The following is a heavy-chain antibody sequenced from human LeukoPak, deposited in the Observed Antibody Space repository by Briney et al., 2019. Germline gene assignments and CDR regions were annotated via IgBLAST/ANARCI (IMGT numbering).Heavy chain of an antibody. CDR2: IIPIFGTA. J-gene: IGHJ6*03. CDR3: ASGAGSGSLLYYYYMDV. CDR1: GGTFSSYA. Sequence: SVKVSCKASGGTFSSYAISWVRQAPGQGLEWMGGIIPIFGTANYAQKFQGRVTITADESTSTAYMELSSLRSEDTAVYYCASGAGSGSLLYYYYMDVWGKGTTVTISS. V-gene: IGHV1-69*13. D-gene: IGHD1-26*01.